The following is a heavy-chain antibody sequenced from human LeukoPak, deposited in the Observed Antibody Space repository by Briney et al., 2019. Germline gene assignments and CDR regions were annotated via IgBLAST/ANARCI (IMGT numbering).Heavy chain of an antibody. V-gene: IGHV3-30-3*01. D-gene: IGHD3-10*01. J-gene: IGHJ4*02. CDR2: ISYDGSNK. CDR1: GFTFSSYA. CDR3: ARREPWFGELSYYFDY. Sequence: PGGSLRLSCAASGFTFSSYAMHWVRQAPGKGLEWVAVISYDGSNKYYADSVKGRFTISRDNSKNTLYLQMNSLRAEDTAVYYCARREPWFGELSYYFDYWGQGTLVTVSS.